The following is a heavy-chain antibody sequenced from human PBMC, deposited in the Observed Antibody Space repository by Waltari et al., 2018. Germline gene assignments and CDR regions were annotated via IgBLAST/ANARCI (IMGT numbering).Heavy chain of an antibody. CDR2: IHHSGNT. CDR3: ARLVVVRSAVGAYYFDY. J-gene: IGHJ4*02. D-gene: IGHD2-15*01. CDR1: GGSFSDYY. Sequence: QVQLQQWGAGLLKPSETLSLTCDVYGGSFSDYYWSWIRQPPGKGLEWIGEIHHSGNTNYNPSLKARVIVSIDTSKAQFSRKLTSVTAADTAVYYCARLVVVRSAVGAYYFDYWGQGTLVTVSS. V-gene: IGHV4-34*02.